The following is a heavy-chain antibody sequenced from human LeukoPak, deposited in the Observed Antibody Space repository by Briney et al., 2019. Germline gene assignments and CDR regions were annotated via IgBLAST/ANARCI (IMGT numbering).Heavy chain of an antibody. Sequence: PGGSLRLSCAASGFTFSSYGMHWVRQAPGKGLEWVAVISYDGSNKYYADSVKGRFTISRDNSKNTLYLQMNSLRAEDTAVYYCARDLGGQQLTNWFDPWGQGTLVTVSS. D-gene: IGHD6-13*01. CDR1: GFTFSSYG. V-gene: IGHV3-30*03. CDR2: ISYDGSNK. CDR3: ARDLGGQQLTNWFDP. J-gene: IGHJ5*02.